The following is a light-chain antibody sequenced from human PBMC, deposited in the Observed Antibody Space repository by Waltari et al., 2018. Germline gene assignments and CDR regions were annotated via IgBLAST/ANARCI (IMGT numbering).Light chain of an antibody. CDR1: SSDVGPYHY. CDR2: DVS. CDR3: ISYTTSDTMI. Sequence: QSALTQPASVSGSPGQSITISCTGTSSDVGPYHYVSWYQQHPGKVPKLIIYDVSHRPSGVSFRFSGSKSDNTASLTISGLQAEDEADYYCISYTTSDTMIFGGGTKLTVL. V-gene: IGLV2-14*03. J-gene: IGLJ2*01.